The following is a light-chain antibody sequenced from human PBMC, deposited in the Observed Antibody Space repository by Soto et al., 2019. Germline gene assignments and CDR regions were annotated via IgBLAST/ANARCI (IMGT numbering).Light chain of an antibody. J-gene: IGKJ2*01. CDR1: QSISNEN. CDR3: QQSGESPLMYT. CDR2: SAS. Sequence: EIVLTQSPGTLSLSPGERATLSCRASQSISNENLAWYQQRPGQAPSLLIYSASSRATGVPDRFSGSGSGTDFTLTISSLDPEDFAAYYCQQSGESPLMYTFSQGTKLEIK. V-gene: IGKV3-20*01.